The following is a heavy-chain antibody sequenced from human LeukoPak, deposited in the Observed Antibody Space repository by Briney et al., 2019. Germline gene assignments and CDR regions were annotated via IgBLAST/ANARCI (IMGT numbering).Heavy chain of an antibody. CDR2: IFYSGST. CDR1: GGSISSSSYC. V-gene: IGHV4-39*01. D-gene: IGHD6-19*01. CDR3: ARPKSSGWWPFDY. J-gene: IGHJ4*02. Sequence: PSETLSLTCTVSGGSISSSSYCWGWIRQPPGKGLEWIGSIFYSGSTYYNPSLKSRVTISVDTSKNQFSLELSSVTAADTAVYYCARPKSSGWWPFDYWGQGTLVTVSS.